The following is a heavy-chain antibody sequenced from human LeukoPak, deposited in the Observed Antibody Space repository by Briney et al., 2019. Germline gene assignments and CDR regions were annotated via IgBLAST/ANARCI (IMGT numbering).Heavy chain of an antibody. CDR1: GASFSGYY. J-gene: IGHJ5*02. Sequence: SETLSLTCAVSGASFSGYYWNWIRQPPGKGLEWIGEISHSGSTNYNPSLKSRVTISVDASNKQFSLKLSSVTAADTAVYYCARVYGGVWGSSRYWYIWFDPWGQGTLVTVSS. CDR2: ISHSGST. V-gene: IGHV4-34*01. CDR3: ARVYGGVWGSSRYWYIWFDP. D-gene: IGHD3-16*02.